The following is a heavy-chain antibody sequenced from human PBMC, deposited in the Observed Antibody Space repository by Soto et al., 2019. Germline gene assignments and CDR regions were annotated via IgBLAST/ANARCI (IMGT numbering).Heavy chain of an antibody. CDR2: IPQEGSDG. D-gene: IGHD2-21*02. J-gene: IGHJ6*02. Sequence: GGSLRLSCEVSGFTLSMYSMTWVRQAPGKGLEWVAKIPQEGSDGHYVDSVKGRVTISRDNAKNSVYLQMNSLRAVDTAVYYCSRDQLILPAHYFFYGSDVWGQGAKVTVSS. V-gene: IGHV3-7*03. CDR1: GFTLSMYS. CDR3: SRDQLILPAHYFFYGSDV.